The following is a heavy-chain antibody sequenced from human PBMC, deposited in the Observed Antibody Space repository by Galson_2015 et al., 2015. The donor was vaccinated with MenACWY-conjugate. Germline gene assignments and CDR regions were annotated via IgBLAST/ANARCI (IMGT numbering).Heavy chain of an antibody. J-gene: IGHJ5*02. V-gene: IGHV3-21*01. CDR3: ARTAGSVPP. D-gene: IGHD6-13*01. Sequence: SLRLSCAASGFTFSSFSMNWVRQAPGKGLERVSSISATSATIYYADSVKGRFTISRDNAKNSLYLQMNSLRAEDTAVYYCARTAGSVPPWGRGTLVTVSS. CDR2: ISATSATI. CDR1: GFTFSSFS.